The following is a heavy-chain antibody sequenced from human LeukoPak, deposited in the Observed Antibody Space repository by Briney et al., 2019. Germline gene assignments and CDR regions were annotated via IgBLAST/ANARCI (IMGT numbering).Heavy chain of an antibody. V-gene: IGHV3-30*01. D-gene: IGHD3-22*01. CDR2: ISYDGSNK. CDR3: ARDGYDSSGYYADY. Sequence: GGSLRLSCAASGFTFSSYAMHWVRQAPGKGLEWVAVISYDGSNKYYADSVKGRFTISRDNSKNTLNLQMNSLRAEDTAVYYCARDGYDSSGYYADYWGQGTLVTVSS. J-gene: IGHJ4*02. CDR1: GFTFSSYA.